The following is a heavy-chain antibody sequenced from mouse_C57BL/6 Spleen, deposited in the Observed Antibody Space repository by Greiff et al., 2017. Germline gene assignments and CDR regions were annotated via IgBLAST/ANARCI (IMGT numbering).Heavy chain of an antibody. CDR1: GYTFTNYW. CDR2: IYPGGGYT. V-gene: IGHV1-63*01. Sequence: QVQLQQSGAELVRPGTSVKMSCKASGYTFTNYWIGWAKQRPGHGLEWIGDIYPGGGYTNYNEKFKGKATLTADKSSSTAYMQFSSLTSEDSAIYDCARRRDGNYGLNAMDYWGQGTSVTVSS. CDR3: ARRRDGNYGLNAMDY. J-gene: IGHJ4*01. D-gene: IGHD2-1*01.